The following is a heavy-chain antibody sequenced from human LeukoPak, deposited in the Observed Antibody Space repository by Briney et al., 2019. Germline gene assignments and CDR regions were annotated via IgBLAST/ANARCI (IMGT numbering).Heavy chain of an antibody. CDR1: GSTFSSYA. D-gene: IGHD1-7*01. Sequence: GGSLRLSCAASGSTFSSYAMHCVRQAPGKGLEWVAVISYDGSNKYYADSVKGRFTISRDNSKNTLYLQMNSLRAEDTAVYYCARAFGGRGYNWNYGDYWGQGTLVTVSS. CDR2: ISYDGSNK. J-gene: IGHJ4*02. CDR3: ARAFGGRGYNWNYGDY. V-gene: IGHV3-30-3*01.